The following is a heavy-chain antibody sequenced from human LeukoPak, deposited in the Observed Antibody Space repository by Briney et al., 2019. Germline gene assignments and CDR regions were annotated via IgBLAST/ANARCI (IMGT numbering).Heavy chain of an antibody. CDR2: ISGSGGST. V-gene: IGHV3-23*01. Sequence: GGSLRLSCAASGFTFSSYAMSWVRQAPGEGLGWVSAISGSGGSTYYADSVKGRFTISRDNSKNTLFLQMNSLRAEDTAVYYCARDGRNYYDRSGYYSALAYWGQGTLVTVSS. CDR3: ARDGRNYYDRSGYYSALAY. CDR1: GFTFSSYA. D-gene: IGHD3-22*01. J-gene: IGHJ4*02.